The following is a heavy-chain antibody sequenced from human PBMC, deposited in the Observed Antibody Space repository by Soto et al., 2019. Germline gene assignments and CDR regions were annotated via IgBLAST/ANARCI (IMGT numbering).Heavy chain of an antibody. V-gene: IGHV1-69*13. CDR2: IIPIFGTA. J-gene: IGHJ6*02. Sequence: ASVKVSCKASGGTFSSYAISWVRQAPGQGLEWMGGIIPIFGTANYAQKFQGRVTITADESTSTAYMELSSLRSEDTAVYYCARGEKYYDFWSGNSRNYYYYGMDVWGQGTTVTVSS. CDR3: ARGEKYYDFWSGNSRNYYYYGMDV. CDR1: GGTFSSYA. D-gene: IGHD3-3*01.